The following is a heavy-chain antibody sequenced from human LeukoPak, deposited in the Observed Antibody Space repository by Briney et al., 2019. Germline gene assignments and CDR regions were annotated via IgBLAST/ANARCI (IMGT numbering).Heavy chain of an antibody. V-gene: IGHV1-46*01. CDR3: ARDRGIVVVPAAMVEGGWFDP. CDR1: GYTFTSYY. Sequence: GASVKVSCKASGYTFTSYYMHLVRQAPGQGLEWMGIINPSGGSTSYAQKFQGRVTMTRDTSTSTVYMELSSLRSEDTAVYYCARDRGIVVVPAAMVEGGWFDPWGQGNLVTVSS. J-gene: IGHJ5*02. D-gene: IGHD2-2*01. CDR2: INPSGGST.